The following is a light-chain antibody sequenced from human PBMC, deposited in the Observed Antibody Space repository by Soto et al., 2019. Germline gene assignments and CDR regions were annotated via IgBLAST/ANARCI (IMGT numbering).Light chain of an antibody. J-gene: IGKJ4*02. CDR1: QSVSSN. CDR2: GAS. CDR3: QQRSNWPLT. Sequence: IGMTQSPATPSVSKGEIATLSFSASQSVSSNLAWYQQKPGQAPRLLIYGASTRATGIPARFSGSGSGTDFTLTISSLEPEDFAVYYCQQRSNWPLTFGGGTKVDIK. V-gene: IGKV3-11*01.